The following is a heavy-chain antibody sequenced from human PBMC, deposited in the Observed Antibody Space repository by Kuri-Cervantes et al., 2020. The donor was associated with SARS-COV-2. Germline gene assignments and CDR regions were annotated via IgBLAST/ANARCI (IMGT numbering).Heavy chain of an antibody. J-gene: IGHJ4*02. Sequence: GESLKISCAASGFTFSSYDMHWVRQATGKGLEWVSAIGTAGDPYYPGSVKGRFTISRENSKNTLYLQMNSLRAEDTAVYYCAKEYYYDSSGSLGYWGQGTLVTVSS. CDR3: AKEYYYDSSGSLGY. V-gene: IGHV3-13*05. CDR2: IGTAGDP. D-gene: IGHD3-22*01. CDR1: GFTFSSYD.